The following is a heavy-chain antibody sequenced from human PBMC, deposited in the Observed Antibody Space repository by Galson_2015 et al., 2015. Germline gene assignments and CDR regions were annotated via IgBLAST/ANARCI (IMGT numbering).Heavy chain of an antibody. CDR1: GFTFSSYS. CDR2: ISSSSSYI. Sequence: SLRLSCAASGFTFSSYSMNWVRQAPGKGLEWVSSISSSSSYIYYADSVKGRFTISRDNAKNSLYLQMNSLRAEDTAVYYCARDSTRYGDTAMVEYFDYWGQGTLVTVSS. V-gene: IGHV3-21*01. J-gene: IGHJ4*02. D-gene: IGHD5-18*01. CDR3: ARDSTRYGDTAMVEYFDY.